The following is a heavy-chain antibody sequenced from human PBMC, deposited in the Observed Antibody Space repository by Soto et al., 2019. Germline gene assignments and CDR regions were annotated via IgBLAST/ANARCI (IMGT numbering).Heavy chain of an antibody. Sequence: SETLSLTCSVSGDSINSDKYYWGWIRQPPGKGLEWIGSIYYRGNTYYNPSLQTRVTISLDKSKGQFSLKLNSVTAADSAMYFCARLEGLATISYYFDFWGQGALVTVSS. CDR2: IYYRGNT. CDR3: ARLEGLATISYYFDF. CDR1: GDSINSDKYY. J-gene: IGHJ4*02. V-gene: IGHV4-39*01. D-gene: IGHD3-9*01.